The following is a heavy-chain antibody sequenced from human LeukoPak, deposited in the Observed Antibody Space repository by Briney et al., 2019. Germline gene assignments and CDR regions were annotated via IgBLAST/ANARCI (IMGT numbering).Heavy chain of an antibody. CDR1: GGSISSGDYY. D-gene: IGHD3-22*01. CDR3: ARGGYYDSSGYYLVPGSFDI. V-gene: IGHV4-30-4*01. Sequence: KPSETLSLTCTVSGGSISSGDYYWNWIRQPPGKGLEWTGYIYYSGSTSYNPSLKSRVSISMDTSKSQFSLKLTSVTAADTAVYFCARGGYYDSSGYYLVPGSFDIWGQGTMVTVSS. J-gene: IGHJ3*02. CDR2: IYYSGST.